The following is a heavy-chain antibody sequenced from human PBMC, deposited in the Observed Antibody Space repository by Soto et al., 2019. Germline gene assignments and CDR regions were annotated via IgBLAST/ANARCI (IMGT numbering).Heavy chain of an antibody. CDR2: ISHTGST. J-gene: IGHJ1*01. Sequence: SETLSLTCAVSSDSINSGDFFWIWSRQPPGRALGWIASISHTGSTYYNPSLKSRDARRVDTCWKQFSLKMLSVTAADTAVYYCARERASDRNRPFHPWGQGTLVTVSS. CDR3: ARERASDRNRPFHP. CDR1: SDSINSGDFF. D-gene: IGHD1-1*01. V-gene: IGHV4-30-4*01.